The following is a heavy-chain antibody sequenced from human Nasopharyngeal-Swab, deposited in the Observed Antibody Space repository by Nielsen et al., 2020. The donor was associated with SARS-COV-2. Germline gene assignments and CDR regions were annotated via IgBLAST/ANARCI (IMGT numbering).Heavy chain of an antibody. V-gene: IGHV3-15*07. J-gene: IGHJ3*02. Sequence: GGSLRLSCAASGFTFNNAWMNWVRQAPGKGLEWVGRIKSETDGRTTDYAAPVKGRFTVSRDDSKNTLYLQMDSLKTEDTAVYYCTTRAIASTAIWRNAFDIWGQGTMVTVSS. CDR2: IKSETDGRTT. D-gene: IGHD2-21*02. CDR1: GFTFNNAW. CDR3: TTRAIASTAIWRNAFDI.